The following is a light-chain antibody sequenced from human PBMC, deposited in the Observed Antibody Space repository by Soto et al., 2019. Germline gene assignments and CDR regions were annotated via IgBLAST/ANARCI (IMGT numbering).Light chain of an antibody. Sequence: CTGTSSDVGRYNYVSWFQQHPGKAPKLMIYDVSNRPSGVSDRFSGSKSGNTASLTISGLQAEDEADYYCSSYTSSNTFVFGTGTKVTVL. V-gene: IGLV2-14*04. CDR3: SSYTSSNTFV. CDR2: DVS. CDR1: SSDVGRYNY. J-gene: IGLJ1*01.